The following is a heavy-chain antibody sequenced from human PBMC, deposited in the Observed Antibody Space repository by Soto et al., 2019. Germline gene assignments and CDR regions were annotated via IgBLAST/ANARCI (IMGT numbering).Heavy chain of an antibody. CDR2: ISGSGGST. D-gene: IGHD1-1*01. CDR3: AKDMESTKYYYYMDV. J-gene: IGHJ6*03. CDR1: GFTFSSYA. Sequence: GGSLRLSCAASGFTFSSYAMSWVRQAPGKGLEWVSAISGSGGSTYYADSVKGRFTISRDNSKNTLYLQMNSLRAEDTAVYYCAKDMESTKYYYYMDVWGKGTTVTVSS. V-gene: IGHV3-23*01.